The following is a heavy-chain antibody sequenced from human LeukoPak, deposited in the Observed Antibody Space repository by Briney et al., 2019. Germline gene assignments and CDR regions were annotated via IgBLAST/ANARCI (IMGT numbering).Heavy chain of an antibody. J-gene: IGHJ6*02. Sequence: SQTLSLTCALSGDSLSSKSAGWDWLRQSPWRGFEWLGRTYYSSQWYNDYAVSMKIPIPIHPDPSKNQFSLQLNSLTPEDTAVYYCARHRTDYYNTMDFWGQGTTVIVSS. V-gene: IGHV6-1*01. CDR3: ARHRTDYYNTMDF. CDR1: GDSLSSKSAG. CDR2: TYYSSQWYN.